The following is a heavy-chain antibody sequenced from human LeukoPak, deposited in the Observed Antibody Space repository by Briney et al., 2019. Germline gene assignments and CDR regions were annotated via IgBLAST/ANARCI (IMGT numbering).Heavy chain of an antibody. CDR2: INHSGST. V-gene: IGHV4-34*01. J-gene: IGHJ4*02. CDR1: GGSFSGYY. CDR3: ARDWYYYGSGSSNLFDY. Sequence: SETLSLTCAVYGGSFSGYYWSWIRQPPGKGLEWTGEINHSGSTNYNPSLKSRVTISVDTSKNQFSLKLSSVTAADTAVYYCARDWYYYGSGSSNLFDYWGKGTLVTVSS. D-gene: IGHD3-10*01.